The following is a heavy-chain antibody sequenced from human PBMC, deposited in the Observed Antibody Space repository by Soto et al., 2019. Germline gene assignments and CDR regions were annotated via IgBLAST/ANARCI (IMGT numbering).Heavy chain of an antibody. CDR2: ISWNSGSI. CDR3: AKDAITMVRGVISYYGMDV. CDR1: GFTFDDYA. J-gene: IGHJ6*02. Sequence: DVQLVESGGGLVQPGRSLRLSCAASGFTFDDYAMHWVRQAPGKGLEWVSGISWNSGSIGYADSVKGRFTISRDNAKNSLYLQMNSLRAEDTALYYSAKDAITMVRGVISYYGMDVWGQGTTVTVSS. V-gene: IGHV3-9*01. D-gene: IGHD3-10*01.